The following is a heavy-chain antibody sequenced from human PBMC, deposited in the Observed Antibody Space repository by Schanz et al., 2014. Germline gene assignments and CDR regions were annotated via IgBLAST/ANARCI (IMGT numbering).Heavy chain of an antibody. Sequence: QVQLVESGGGVVQPGGSLRLSCAASGFTFSNFGMHWVRQAPGKGLEWVAFIWHDVTKRSYADSVKGRFTVSRDNSKNPLYLQMNSLTTEDTAVYYCAKDQTDSVCYNDCSFAYWGQGTLVTVSS. V-gene: IGHV3-30*02. J-gene: IGHJ4*02. D-gene: IGHD2-21*01. CDR2: IWHDVTKR. CDR1: GFTFSNFG. CDR3: AKDQTDSVCYNDCSFAY.